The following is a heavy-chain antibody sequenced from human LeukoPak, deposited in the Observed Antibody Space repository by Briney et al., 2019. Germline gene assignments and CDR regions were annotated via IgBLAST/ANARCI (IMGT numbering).Heavy chain of an antibody. CDR1: GYTFTSYD. D-gene: IGHD3-10*01. Sequence: ASVKVSCKTSGYTFTSYDINWVRQATGQGLEWMGWMNPNSGNTGYAQKFHGRVTITRNTSISTAYMELSSLRSEDAAVYYCASRFEELLSHAFDIWGQGTMVTVSS. V-gene: IGHV1-8*03. CDR3: ASRFEELLSHAFDI. J-gene: IGHJ3*02. CDR2: MNPNSGNT.